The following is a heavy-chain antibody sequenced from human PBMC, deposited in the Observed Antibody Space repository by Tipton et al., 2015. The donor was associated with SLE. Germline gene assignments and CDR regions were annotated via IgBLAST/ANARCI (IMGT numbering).Heavy chain of an antibody. CDR3: ARDQGGYYGMDV. J-gene: IGHJ6*02. D-gene: IGHD3-16*01. Sequence: SLRLSCAASGFTFSSYEMNWVRQAPGKGLEWVSYISSSGSTIYYADSVKGRFTISRDNSKNTLYLQMNSLRAEDTAVYYCARDQGGYYGMDVWGQGTTVTVSS. CDR2: ISSSGSTI. CDR1: GFTFSSYE. V-gene: IGHV3-48*03.